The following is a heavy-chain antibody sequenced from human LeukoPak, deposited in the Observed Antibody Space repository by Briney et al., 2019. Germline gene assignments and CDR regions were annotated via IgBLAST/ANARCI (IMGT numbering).Heavy chain of an antibody. V-gene: IGHV3-21*01. CDR3: ARGVGGFENWFDP. Sequence: PGGSLRLSCAASGFTFSSYSMNWARQAPGKGLEWVSSISSSSSYIYYADSVKGRFTISRDNAKNSLYLQMNSLRAEDTAVYYCARGVGGFENWFDPWGQGTLVTVSS. D-gene: IGHD3-10*01. J-gene: IGHJ5*02. CDR2: ISSSSSYI. CDR1: GFTFSSYS.